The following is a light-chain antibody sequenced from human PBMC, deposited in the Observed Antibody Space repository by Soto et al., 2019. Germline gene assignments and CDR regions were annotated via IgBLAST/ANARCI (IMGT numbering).Light chain of an antibody. J-gene: IGKJ1*01. V-gene: IGKV3-20*01. Sequence: EIVLTQSPGTLSVSPGERATLSCRASQSISSNYLAWYQQKPGQAPRILIYGASSRATGIPDRFSGSVSGTYFTLTISRLETQDSAIYYCQQYVSWTFGQGTKVEIK. CDR1: QSISSNY. CDR3: QQYVSWT. CDR2: GAS.